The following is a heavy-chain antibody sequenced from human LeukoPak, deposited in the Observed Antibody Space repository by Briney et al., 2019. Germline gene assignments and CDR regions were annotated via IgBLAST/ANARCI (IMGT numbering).Heavy chain of an antibody. D-gene: IGHD3-10*01. CDR1: GGSISSYY. J-gene: IGHJ4*02. CDR3: ARHYGP. CDR2: IYYSGST. V-gene: IGHV4-59*08. Sequence: PSETLSLTCTVSGGSISSYYWSWTRQPPGKGLEWIGYIYYSGSTNYNPSLKSRVTISVDTSKNQFSLKLNSVTATDTAVYYCARHYGPWGQGTLVTVSS.